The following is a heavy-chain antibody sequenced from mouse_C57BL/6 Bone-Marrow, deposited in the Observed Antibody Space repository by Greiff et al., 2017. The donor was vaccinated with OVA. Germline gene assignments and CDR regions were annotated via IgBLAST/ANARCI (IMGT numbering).Heavy chain of an antibody. D-gene: IGHD2-5*01. J-gene: IGHJ4*01. CDR2: IYPRSGNT. CDR1: GYTFTSYG. V-gene: IGHV1-81*01. Sequence: VQLQQSGAELARPGASVKLSCKASGYTFTSYGISWVKQRTGQGLEWIGEIYPRSGNTYYNEKFKGKATLTADKSSSTAYMELRSLTSEDSAVYFCARNSNYVGGYAMDYWGQGTSVTVSS. CDR3: ARNSNYVGGYAMDY.